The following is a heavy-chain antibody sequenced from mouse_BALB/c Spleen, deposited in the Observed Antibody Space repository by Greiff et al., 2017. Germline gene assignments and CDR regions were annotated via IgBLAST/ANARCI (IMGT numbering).Heavy chain of an antibody. Sequence: VQLQQPGAELVKPGASVKLSCKASGYTFTSYWMHWVKQRSGQGLEWIGEIDPSDSYTNYNQKFKGKATLTVDKSSSTAYMQLSSLTSEDSAVYYCARSTTRYAMDYWGQGTSVTVSS. CDR1: GYTFTSYW. V-gene: IGHV1-69*02. CDR3: ARSTTRYAMDY. D-gene: IGHD1-1*01. J-gene: IGHJ4*01. CDR2: IDPSDSYT.